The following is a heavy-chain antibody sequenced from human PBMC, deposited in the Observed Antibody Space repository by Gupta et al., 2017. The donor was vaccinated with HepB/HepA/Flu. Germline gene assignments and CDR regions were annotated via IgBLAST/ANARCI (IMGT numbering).Heavy chain of an antibody. CDR2: ISSSGGST. CDR1: GFSISSSA. D-gene: IGHD2-2*01. J-gene: IGHJ4*02. Sequence: EVQLLASAGGLVEPGGSLRLSSAASGFSISSSARLWVRQAPGTGLEWVSAISSSGGSTSYADSVKGRFTLSRDNSKKTLYLQMNSLRAEDTAVYYCAKRVTRGLYYFEYWGQGTLVTGSS. CDR3: AKRVTRGLYYFEY. V-gene: IGHV3-23*01.